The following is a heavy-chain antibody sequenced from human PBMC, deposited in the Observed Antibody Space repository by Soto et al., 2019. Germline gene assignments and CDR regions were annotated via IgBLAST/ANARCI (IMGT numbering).Heavy chain of an antibody. V-gene: IGHV4-59*01. D-gene: IGHD3-9*01. Sequence: SETLSLTCSVSGASISSYYWTWIRQPPGGGLEWIGYMHHTQGTNDNPSLRGRVHMSIDTSMNQFSLRLTSVTAADTAVYYCARVPFVGYFDWLDPWGHGTLVTVS. J-gene: IGHJ5*02. CDR1: GASISSYY. CDR3: ARVPFVGYFDWLDP. CDR2: MHHTQGT.